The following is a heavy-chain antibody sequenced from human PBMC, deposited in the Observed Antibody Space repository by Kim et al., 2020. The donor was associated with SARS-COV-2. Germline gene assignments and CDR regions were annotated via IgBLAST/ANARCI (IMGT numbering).Heavy chain of an antibody. CDR3: AKVPSGEQGPGIAVAGNRDY. D-gene: IGHD6-19*01. CDR1: GFTFSSYA. V-gene: IGHV3-23*01. J-gene: IGHJ4*02. CDR2: ISGSGGST. Sequence: GGSLRLSCAASGFTFSSYAMSWVRQAPGKGLEWVSAISGSGGSTYYADSVKGRFTISRDNSKNTLYLQMNSLRAEDTAVYYCAKVPSGEQGPGIAVAGNRDYWGQGTLVTVSS.